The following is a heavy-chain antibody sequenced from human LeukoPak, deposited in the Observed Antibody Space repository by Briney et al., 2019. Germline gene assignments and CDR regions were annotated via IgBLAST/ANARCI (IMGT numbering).Heavy chain of an antibody. CDR2: IRSSGSPM. V-gene: IGHV3-48*03. Sequence: GGSLRLSCAASGFTFSSYEMNWVRQAPGKGLEWLSYIRSSGSPMYYADSVKGRFTISRDNGKNSLYLQMDDLRAEDTAVYYCASLYGGNLYSGLDVWGQGTTVTVSS. CDR1: GFTFSSYE. CDR3: ASLYGGNLYSGLDV. J-gene: IGHJ6*02. D-gene: IGHD4-23*01.